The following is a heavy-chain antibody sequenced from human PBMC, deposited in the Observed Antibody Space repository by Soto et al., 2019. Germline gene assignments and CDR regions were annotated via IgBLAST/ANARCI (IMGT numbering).Heavy chain of an antibody. J-gene: IGHJ5*02. CDR2: IYYSGRT. CDR1: GGSISTSHYS. CDR3: ARLGYNWNHGLDWFDP. D-gene: IGHD1-20*01. Sequence: SETLSLTXAVSGGSISTSHYSWGWIRQPPGKGLDWIGSIYYSGRTYYNPSLKSRVTISVDASKNHFSLNLSSVTAADTAVYYCARLGYNWNHGLDWFDPWGQGTLVTVSS. V-gene: IGHV4-39*02.